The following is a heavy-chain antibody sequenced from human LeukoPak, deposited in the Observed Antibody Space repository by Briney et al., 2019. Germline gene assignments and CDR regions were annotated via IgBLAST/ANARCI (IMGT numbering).Heavy chain of an antibody. CDR1: RGSISSYY. D-gene: IGHD6-6*01. CDR2: IYYSGSP. V-gene: IGHV4-59*01. Sequence: SETLSLTCAVSRGSISSYYWSWIRQPPGKGLEWIGYIYYSGSPNYNPSLRSRVTISVDTSKNQFSLKLSSVTAADTAIYYCARGLTSYSRSSYWFDPWGQGTLVTVSP. J-gene: IGHJ5*02. CDR3: ARGLTSYSRSSYWFDP.